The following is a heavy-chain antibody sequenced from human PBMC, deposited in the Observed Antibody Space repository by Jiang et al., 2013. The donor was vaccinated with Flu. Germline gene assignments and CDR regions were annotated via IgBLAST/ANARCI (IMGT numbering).Heavy chain of an antibody. V-gene: IGHV5-51*01. Sequence: GESLKISCKGSGYSFTSYWIGWVRQMPGKGLECMGIIYPGDSDTRYSPSFQGQVTISADKSISTAYLQWSSLKASDTAMYYCARHSPLFPGIAAAGTLLGFDPWGQGTLVTVSS. J-gene: IGHJ5*02. CDR3: ARHSPLFPGIAAAGTLLGFDP. CDR1: GYSFTSYW. CDR2: IYPGDSDT. D-gene: IGHD6-13*01.